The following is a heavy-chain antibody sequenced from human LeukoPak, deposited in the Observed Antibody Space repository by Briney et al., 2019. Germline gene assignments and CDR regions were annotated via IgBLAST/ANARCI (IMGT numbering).Heavy chain of an antibody. CDR2: IYYSGST. J-gene: IGHJ4*02. Sequence: PSETLSLTCTVSGGSISSSSYYWGWIRQPPGKGLEWIGSIYYSGSTYYNPSLKSRVTISVDTSKNQFSLKLSSVTAADTAVYYCARQGYYDFSGHYWGQGTLVTVSS. V-gene: IGHV4-39*01. CDR3: ARQGYYDFSGHY. CDR1: GGSISSSSYY. D-gene: IGHD3-3*01.